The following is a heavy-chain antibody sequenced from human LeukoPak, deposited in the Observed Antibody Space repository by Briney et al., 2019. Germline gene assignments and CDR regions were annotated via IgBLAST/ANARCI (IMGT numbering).Heavy chain of an antibody. D-gene: IGHD4/OR15-4a*01. CDR2: IFHSGST. CDR3: ARGPLTDDAFDI. V-gene: IGHV4-38-2*02. J-gene: IGHJ3*02. CDR1: GYSISSRYY. Sequence: SETLSLTCTVSGYSISSRYYWGWIRRPPGKGLEWIGSIFHSGSTFYNPSLKSRVTISVDTSKNQFSLKLSSVTAADTAVYYCARGPLTDDAFDIWGQGTMVTVSS.